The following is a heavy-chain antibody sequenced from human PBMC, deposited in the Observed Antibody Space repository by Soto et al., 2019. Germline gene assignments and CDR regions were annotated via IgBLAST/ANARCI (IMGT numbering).Heavy chain of an antibody. Sequence: QVQLVQSGAEVRKPGASVKLSCQTSGYPFTSYHMHWVRQAPGQGLEWMGVINPSEGRTRYSQKFQDRVTMIRDTSTSTVYMELSSLRSEDTATYFCARGREYSFGYNWFDPWGQGALVTVSS. CDR3: ARGREYSFGYNWFDP. D-gene: IGHD4-4*01. J-gene: IGHJ5*02. CDR1: GYPFTSYH. CDR2: INPSEGRT. V-gene: IGHV1-46*01.